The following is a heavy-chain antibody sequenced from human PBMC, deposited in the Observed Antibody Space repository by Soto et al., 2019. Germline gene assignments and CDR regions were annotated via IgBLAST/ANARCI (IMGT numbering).Heavy chain of an antibody. V-gene: IGHV4-61*01. CDR1: VGSVSRGSYY. Sequence: QLQLQESGPGLVKPAETLSLTCTVSVGSVSRGSYYWSWILQPPGKGLEWIGYMYYSGSTNYNPSLKSRGTIALDTSKNQFSLKLSSVTAADTAGYYCARECYYGSGNYSDVWGQGTTVTVSS. D-gene: IGHD3-10*01. J-gene: IGHJ6*02. CDR3: ARECYYGSGNYSDV. CDR2: MYYSGST.